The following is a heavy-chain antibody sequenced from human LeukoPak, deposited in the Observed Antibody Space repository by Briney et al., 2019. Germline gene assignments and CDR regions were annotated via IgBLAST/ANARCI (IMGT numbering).Heavy chain of an antibody. CDR2: ISWDGGSS. CDR3: ARDLLAVAATGIGFDY. CDR1: GFTFDDYA. V-gene: IGHV3-43D*03. Sequence: GGSLRLSCAASGFTFDDYAMHWVRQAPGKGLEWVSLISWDGGSSYYADSVKGRFTISRDNAKKSLYLQMNSLRAEDTAVYYCARDLLAVAATGIGFDYWGQGTLVTVSS. D-gene: IGHD6-19*01. J-gene: IGHJ4*02.